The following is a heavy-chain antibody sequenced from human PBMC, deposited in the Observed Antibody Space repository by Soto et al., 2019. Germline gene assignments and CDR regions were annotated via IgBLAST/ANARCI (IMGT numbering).Heavy chain of an antibody. CDR1: GYSFVTSG. J-gene: IGHJ4*02. Sequence: QVKLVQSGTEVKKPGASIKVSSKASGYSFVTSGMTWVRQAPGQGLEWMGWISVYNGNTNYDQKLQDRVTMTTDTSTNTAYLEVRNLRSDDTAVNYCARAGQYYDASGYADWGQGTLVTVSS. D-gene: IGHD3-22*01. CDR2: ISVYNGNT. V-gene: IGHV1-18*01. CDR3: ARAGQYYDASGYAD.